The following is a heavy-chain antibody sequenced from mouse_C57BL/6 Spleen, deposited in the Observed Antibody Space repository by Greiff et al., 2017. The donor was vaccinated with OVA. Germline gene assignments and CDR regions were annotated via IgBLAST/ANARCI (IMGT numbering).Heavy chain of an antibody. CDR2: IDPSDSYT. CDR3: ARNYGSRSHWYFDV. J-gene: IGHJ1*03. CDR1: GYTFTSYW. V-gene: IGHV1-59*01. Sequence: QVQLQQPGAELVRPGTSVKLSCKASGYTFTSYWMHWVKQRPGQGLEWIGVIDPSDSYTNYNQKFKGKATLTVDTSSSTAYMQLSSLTSEDSAVYYGARNYGSRSHWYFDVWGTGTTVTVSS. D-gene: IGHD1-1*01.